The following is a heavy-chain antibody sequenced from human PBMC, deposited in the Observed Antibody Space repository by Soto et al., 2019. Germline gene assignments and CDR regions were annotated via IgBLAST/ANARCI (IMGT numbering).Heavy chain of an antibody. V-gene: IGHV3-23*01. J-gene: IGHJ3*01. CDR2: IGVRGNSA. D-gene: IGHD5-12*01. CDR3: VRGGCGYFDF. CDR1: GFIFTNYA. Sequence: GGSLRLSCAASGFIFTNYAMNWVRQAPGKGLEWVSVIGVRGNSAYYADSAQGRSTISRDSSKNTLTLQVSTLTPHDTAIYFFVRGGCGYFDFGGRGTMVTV.